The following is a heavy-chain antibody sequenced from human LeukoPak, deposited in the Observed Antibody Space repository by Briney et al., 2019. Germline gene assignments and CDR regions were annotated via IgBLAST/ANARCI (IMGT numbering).Heavy chain of an antibody. CDR3: AKITWIQLWFGPFDY. CDR2: ISYDGSNK. CDR1: GFTFSSYG. D-gene: IGHD5-18*01. Sequence: GGSLRLSCAASGFTFSSYGMHWVRQAPGKGLEWVAVISYDGSNKHYGDSVKGRFTISRDNSKNTLYLQMNSLRAEDTAVYYCAKITWIQLWFGPFDYWGQGSLATVSS. J-gene: IGHJ4*02. V-gene: IGHV3-30*18.